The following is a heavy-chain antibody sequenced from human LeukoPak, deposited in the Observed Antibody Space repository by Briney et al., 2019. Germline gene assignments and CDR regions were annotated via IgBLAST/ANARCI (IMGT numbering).Heavy chain of an antibody. CDR2: MNPNSGNT. V-gene: IGHV1-8*02. J-gene: IGHJ4*02. CDR3: ARGVARSDY. Sequence: ASVKVSCKASGYTFTSYGISWVRQAPGQGLEWMGWMNPNSGNTGYAQKFQGRVTMTRNTSISTAYMELSSLRSEDTAVYYCARGVARSDYWGQGTLVTVSS. D-gene: IGHD1-26*01. CDR1: GYTFTSYG.